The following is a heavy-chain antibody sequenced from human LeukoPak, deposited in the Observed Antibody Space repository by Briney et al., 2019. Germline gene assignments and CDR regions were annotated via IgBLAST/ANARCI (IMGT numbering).Heavy chain of an antibody. Sequence: PGRSLRLSCAASGFTFSSYAMHWVRQAPGKGLEWVAVISYDGSNKYYADSVKGRFTISRDNSKNTLYLQMNSLRAEDTAVYYCARKKYDASDIWGQGTMVTVSS. CDR1: GFTFSSYA. J-gene: IGHJ3*02. V-gene: IGHV3-30-3*01. CDR3: ARKKYDASDI. CDR2: ISYDGSNK.